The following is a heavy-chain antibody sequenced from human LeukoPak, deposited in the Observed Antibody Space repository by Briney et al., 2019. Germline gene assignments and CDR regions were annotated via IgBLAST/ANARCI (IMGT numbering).Heavy chain of an antibody. CDR1: GFTFSSFY. J-gene: IGHJ6*03. V-gene: IGHV3-23*01. CDR2: ISGSGGST. Sequence: GGSLRLSCAASGFTFSSFYMNWVRQAPGKGLEWVSSISGSGGSTHYADSVKGRFTISTDNSKNTLYLQMNSLRAEDTAVYYCAKGRNEDYMDVWGKGTTVTVSS. CDR3: AKGRNEDYMDV.